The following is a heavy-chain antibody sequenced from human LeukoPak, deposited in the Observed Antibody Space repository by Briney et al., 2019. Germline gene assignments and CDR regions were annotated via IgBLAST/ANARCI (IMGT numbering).Heavy chain of an antibody. CDR3: ARYNDIS. CDR2: INRTGTYT. J-gene: IGHJ5*02. V-gene: IGHV3-11*06. D-gene: IGHD1-14*01. Sequence: GSLRLSCAASGFPFSDYYMNWIRQAPGKGLEWVSYINRTGTYTNYADSVKGRFTISRDNAKNSLYLQMNSLRAEDTAVYYCARYNDISWGQGTLVTVSS. CDR1: GFPFSDYY.